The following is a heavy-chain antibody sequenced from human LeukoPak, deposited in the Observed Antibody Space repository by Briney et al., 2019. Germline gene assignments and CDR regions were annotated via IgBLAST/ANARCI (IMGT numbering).Heavy chain of an antibody. V-gene: IGHV3-21*01. CDR3: ARGKGYCSSTSCLNWFDP. J-gene: IGHJ5*02. CDR1: GFTFSSCS. CDR2: ISSSSSYI. D-gene: IGHD2-2*01. Sequence: PGGSLRLSCAASGFTFSSCSMNWVRQAPGKGLEWVSSISSSSSYIYYADSVKGRFTISRDNAKNSLYLQMNSLRAEDTAVYYCARGKGYCSSTSCLNWFDPWGQGTLVTVSS.